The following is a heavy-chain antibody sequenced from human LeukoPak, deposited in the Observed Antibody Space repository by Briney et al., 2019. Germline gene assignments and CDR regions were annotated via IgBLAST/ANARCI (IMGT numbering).Heavy chain of an antibody. CDR1: GFTFSSYS. CDR2: ISSSSSYI. D-gene: IGHD3-10*01. J-gene: IGHJ4*02. Sequence: EPGGSLRLSCAASGFTFSSYSMNWVRQAPGKGLEWVSSISSSSSYIYYADSVKGRFTISRDNAKNSLYLQLNSLRAEDTAVYYCARVRFGSGSSVYFDLWGQGTLVTVSS. CDR3: ARVRFGSGSSVYFDL. V-gene: IGHV3-21*06.